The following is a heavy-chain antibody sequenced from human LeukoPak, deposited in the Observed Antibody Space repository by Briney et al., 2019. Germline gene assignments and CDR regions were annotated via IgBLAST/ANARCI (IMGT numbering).Heavy chain of an antibody. Sequence: SETLSLTCTVSGGSISSSSYYWGWIRQPPGKGLEWIGSIYYSGSTYYNPSLKSRVTISVDTSKNQFSLKLSSVTAADTAVYYCARGYDYGTNFDYWGQGTLVTVSS. D-gene: IGHD3-22*01. J-gene: IGHJ4*02. CDR2: IYYSGST. CDR3: ARGYDYGTNFDY. V-gene: IGHV4-39*01. CDR1: GGSISSSSYY.